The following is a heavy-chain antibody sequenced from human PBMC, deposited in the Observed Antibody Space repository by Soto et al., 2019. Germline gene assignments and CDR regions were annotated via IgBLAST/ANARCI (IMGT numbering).Heavy chain of an antibody. Sequence: QVTLKESGPVLVKPTETLTLTCTVSGFSLSNARMGVSWIRQPPGKALEWLAHIFSNDEKSYSTSLKSRPTTSKDTSKSQVVLTMTNMDPVDTATYYCARIDRYYPNDAFDIWGQGTMVTVSS. CDR2: IFSNDEK. CDR3: ARIDRYYPNDAFDI. V-gene: IGHV2-26*01. CDR1: GFSLSNARMG. D-gene: IGHD3-22*01. J-gene: IGHJ3*02.